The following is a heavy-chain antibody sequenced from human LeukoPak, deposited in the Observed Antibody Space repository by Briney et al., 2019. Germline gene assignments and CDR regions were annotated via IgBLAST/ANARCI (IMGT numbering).Heavy chain of an antibody. J-gene: IGHJ5*02. CDR3: AKARGYSSSSENNWFDP. D-gene: IGHD6-6*01. V-gene: IGHV3-48*01. CDR2: ISSSSSMI. CDR1: GFTFSTYS. Sequence: GGSLRLSCAASGFTFSTYSMNWVRQAPGKGLEWVSYISSSSSMIYYADSVKGRFTISRENSKSTLYLQMNSLRAEDTALYYCAKARGYSSSSENNWFDPWGQGTLVTVSS.